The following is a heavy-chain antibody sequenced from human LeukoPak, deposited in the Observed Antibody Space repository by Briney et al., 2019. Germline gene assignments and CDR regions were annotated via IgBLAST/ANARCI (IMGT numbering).Heavy chain of an antibody. V-gene: IGHV5-51*01. J-gene: IGHJ4*02. CDR3: ARLVDPIVVVPAAISGRADY. D-gene: IGHD2-2*01. CDR2: IYPGDSDT. Sequence: GESLKISCKGSGYSFTSYWIGWVRQMPGKGLEWMGIIYPGDSDTRYSPSFQGQVTISADKSISTAYLQWSSLKAPDTAMYYCARLVDPIVVVPAAISGRADYWGQGTLVTVSS. CDR1: GYSFTSYW.